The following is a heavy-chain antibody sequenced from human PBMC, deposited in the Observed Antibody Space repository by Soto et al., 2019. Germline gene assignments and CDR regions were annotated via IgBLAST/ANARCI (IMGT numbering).Heavy chain of an antibody. V-gene: IGHV4-59*01. J-gene: IGHJ6*03. Sequence: SETLSHTCTFSGGSISSYYWSWIRQPPGKGLEWIGYIYYSGSTNYNPSLKSRVTISVDTSKNQFSLKLSSVTAADTAVYYCARYCSSTSCYGDYYYYYYMDVWGKGTTVTVSS. CDR3: ARYCSSTSCYGDYYYYYYMDV. D-gene: IGHD2-2*01. CDR1: GGSISSYY. CDR2: IYYSGST.